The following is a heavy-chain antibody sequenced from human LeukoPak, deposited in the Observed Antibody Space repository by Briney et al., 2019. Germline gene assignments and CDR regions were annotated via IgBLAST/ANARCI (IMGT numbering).Heavy chain of an antibody. Sequence: PKASVKVSCKASGYTFTTYYVHWVRQAPGQGLEWMGIINPSGGSTTYAQKFRGRLTMTRDMSTSTVYMELSSLRSEDTAVYYCARGSRPVYNLLTGKRYFDYWGQGTLLTVSS. J-gene: IGHJ4*02. CDR1: GYTFTTYY. D-gene: IGHD3-9*01. V-gene: IGHV1-46*01. CDR3: ARGSRPVYNLLTGKRYFDY. CDR2: INPSGGST.